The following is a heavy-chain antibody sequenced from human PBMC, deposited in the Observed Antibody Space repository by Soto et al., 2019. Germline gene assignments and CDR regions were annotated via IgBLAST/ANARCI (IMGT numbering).Heavy chain of an antibody. CDR3: ARERVHIAADDAFDI. D-gene: IGHD6-6*01. J-gene: IGHJ3*02. Sequence: QVQLVESGGGVVQPGRSLRLSCAASGFTFSSYAMHWVRQAPGKGLEWVAVISYDGSNKYYADSVKGRFTISRDNSKNTRYLQMNSRRADDTAVYYCARERVHIAADDAFDICGQGTMVTVSS. CDR2: ISYDGSNK. V-gene: IGHV3-30-3*01. CDR1: GFTFSSYA.